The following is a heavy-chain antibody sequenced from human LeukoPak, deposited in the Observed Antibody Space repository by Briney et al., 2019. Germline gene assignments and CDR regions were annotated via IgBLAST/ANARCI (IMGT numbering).Heavy chain of an antibody. V-gene: IGHV4-39*01. CDR2: IYYSGST. J-gene: IGHJ4*02. CDR3: ARHRGYSYGFTYYFDY. Sequence: PSETLSLTCTVSGGSISSSSYYWGWIRQPPGKGLEWIGSIYYSGSTYHNPSLKSRVTISVDTSKNQFSLKLSSVTAADTAVYYCARHRGYSYGFTYYFDYWGQGTLVTVSS. D-gene: IGHD5-18*01. CDR1: GGSISSSSYY.